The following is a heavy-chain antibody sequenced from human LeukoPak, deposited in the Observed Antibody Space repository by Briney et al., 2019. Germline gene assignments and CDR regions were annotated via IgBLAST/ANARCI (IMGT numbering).Heavy chain of an antibody. CDR1: GGSITSYY. Sequence: PSETLSLTCTVSGGSITSYYWSWIRQPPGKGLEWIGYIYYSGSTYYNSSLKSRVTISLDTSENQFSLKLSSVTAADTAVYYCARGGRTTVTKYWGQGILVTVSS. CDR2: IYYSGST. V-gene: IGHV4-59*12. CDR3: ARGGRTTVTKY. D-gene: IGHD4-11*01. J-gene: IGHJ4*02.